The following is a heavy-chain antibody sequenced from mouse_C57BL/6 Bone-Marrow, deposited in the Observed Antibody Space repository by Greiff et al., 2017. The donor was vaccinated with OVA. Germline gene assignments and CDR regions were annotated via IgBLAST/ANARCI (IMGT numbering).Heavy chain of an antibody. CDR2: INPNNGGT. Sequence: EVQLQQSGPELVKPGASVKLSCKASGYTFTDYNMHWVKQSHGKSLEWIGYINPNNGGTSYNQKFKGKATLTVNKSYSTAYMELRRLTSEDTAVYYCASGIYYDYDGEDYYYAMDYWGQGTSVTVSS. D-gene: IGHD2-4*01. CDR1: GYTFTDYN. CDR3: ASGIYYDYDGEDYYYAMDY. J-gene: IGHJ4*01. V-gene: IGHV1-22*01.